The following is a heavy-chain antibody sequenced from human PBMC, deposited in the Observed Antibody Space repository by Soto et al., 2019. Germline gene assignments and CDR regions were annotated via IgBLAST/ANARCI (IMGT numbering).Heavy chain of an antibody. V-gene: IGHV5-51*01. J-gene: IGHJ4*02. D-gene: IGHD6-19*01. CDR3: ARRYSSDWYYFDY. Sequence: PGESLKISCKGSGDRFTSYWIGWVRQMPGKGLEWMGIIYPGDSDTRYSPSFQGQVTISADKSISTAYLQWSSLKASDTAMYYCARRYSSDWYYFDYWGQGTLVTVSS. CDR2: IYPGDSDT. CDR1: GDRFTSYW.